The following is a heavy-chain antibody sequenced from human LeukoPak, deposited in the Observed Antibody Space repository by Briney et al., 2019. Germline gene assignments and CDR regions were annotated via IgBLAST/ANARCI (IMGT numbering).Heavy chain of an antibody. CDR1: GYTFTCYY. Sequence: ASVKVSCKASGYTFTCYYMHWVRQAPGQGLEWMGIINPSGGSTSYAQKFQGRVTMTRDMSTSTVYMELSSLRSEDTAVYYCARGGGYYTIFGPRFDPWGQGTLVTVSS. CDR3: ARGGGYYTIFGPRFDP. J-gene: IGHJ5*02. V-gene: IGHV1-46*01. CDR2: INPSGGST. D-gene: IGHD3-3*01.